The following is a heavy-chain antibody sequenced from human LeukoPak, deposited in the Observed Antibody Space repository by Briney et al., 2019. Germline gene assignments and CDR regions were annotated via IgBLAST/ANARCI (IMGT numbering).Heavy chain of an antibody. CDR3: GRDTVGYGGAFDI. CDR2: ILFDGSNK. V-gene: IGHV3-30*01. Sequence: GRSLRLSCAASGFAFSTYVMHWVRQAPGKGLQWVAVILFDGSNKYYADSVKGRSTISRDNSKNTLYLQVNSLRPEDTAVYYCGRDTVGYGGAFDIWGQGTMVTVSS. D-gene: IGHD5-18*01. CDR1: GFAFSTYV. J-gene: IGHJ3*02.